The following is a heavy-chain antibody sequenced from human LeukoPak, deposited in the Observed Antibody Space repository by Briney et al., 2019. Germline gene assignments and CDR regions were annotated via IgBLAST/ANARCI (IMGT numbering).Heavy chain of an antibody. J-gene: IGHJ5*02. Sequence: SETLSLTCTVSGGSISSYYWSWIRQPPGKGLEWIGYIYYSGSTNYNPSLKSRVTISVDTSKNQFSLKLSSVTAADTAVYYCARGGTMVRGTLDWFDPWGQGTLVTVSS. CDR2: IYYSGST. CDR1: GGSISSYY. D-gene: IGHD3-10*01. V-gene: IGHV4-59*12. CDR3: ARGGTMVRGTLDWFDP.